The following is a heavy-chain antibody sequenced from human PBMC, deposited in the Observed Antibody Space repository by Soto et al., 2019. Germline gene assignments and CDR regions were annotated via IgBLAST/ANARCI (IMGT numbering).Heavy chain of an antibody. CDR2: IYPGDSDT. J-gene: IGHJ4*02. V-gene: IGHV5-51*01. CDR1: GYSFTSYW. D-gene: IGHD2-15*01. Sequence: GDSLKISCKGSGYSFTSYWIGWVRQMLGKGLEWMGIIYPGDSDTRYSPYFQGQVTISADKSISTAYLLWSSLKASDTAMYYCASHGSGYCSGGRPYFRGPLFSDWGQGTLVNACS. CDR3: ASHGSGYCSGGRPYFRGPLFSD.